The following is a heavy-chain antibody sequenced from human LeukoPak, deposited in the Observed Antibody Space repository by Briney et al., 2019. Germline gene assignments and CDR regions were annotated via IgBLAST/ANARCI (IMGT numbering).Heavy chain of an antibody. CDR3: ARDPHGGYDGVLFD. CDR2: ISSSGSTI. D-gene: IGHD5-12*01. Sequence: PGGSLRLSCAASGVTFSDYYMSWIRQAPGKGLEWDSYISSSGSTIYYTDSVKGRFTISRDNAKKSLYLQMNSLRAEDTAVYYCARDPHGGYDGVLFDWGQGTLVTVSA. V-gene: IGHV3-11*04. CDR1: GVTFSDYY. J-gene: IGHJ4*02.